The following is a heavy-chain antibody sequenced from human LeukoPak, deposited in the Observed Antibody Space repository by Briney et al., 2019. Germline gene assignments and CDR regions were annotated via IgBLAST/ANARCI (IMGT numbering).Heavy chain of an antibody. Sequence: PSETLSLTCAVSGDSISNHIYYWDWIRQTPGKGLEWIGAVYYTGNAYYNPSLKSRVTISVDTSDNRFSLHLSSVNAADTAIYYCARLRALSGHRGAFDIRGQGTLVTVSS. V-gene: IGHV4-39*01. CDR3: ARLRALSGHRGAFDI. CDR1: GDSISNHIYY. J-gene: IGHJ3*02. CDR2: VYYTGNA. D-gene: IGHD5/OR15-5a*01.